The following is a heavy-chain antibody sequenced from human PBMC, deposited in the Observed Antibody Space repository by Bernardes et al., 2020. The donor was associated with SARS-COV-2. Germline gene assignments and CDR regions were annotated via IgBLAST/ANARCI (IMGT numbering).Heavy chain of an antibody. D-gene: IGHD2-21*02. J-gene: IGHJ6*02. Sequence: SATLTLTCTVSGASLSSSNYYWGWIRQPPGKGLEWVGSIYSSGSSYYNPSLQSRVSASVDTSTNQFSLRLAFMTAADTAVYYCAGSSCGIDCYIGGLRSWDYGMDGWGRGTTVTVSS. V-gene: IGHV4-39*01. CDR1: GASLSSSNYY. CDR3: AGSSCGIDCYIGGLRSWDYGMDG. CDR2: IYSSGSS.